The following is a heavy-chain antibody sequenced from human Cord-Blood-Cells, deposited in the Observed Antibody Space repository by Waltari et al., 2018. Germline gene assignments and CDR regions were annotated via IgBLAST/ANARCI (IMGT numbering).Heavy chain of an antibody. J-gene: IGHJ3*02. Sequence: QVQLVQSGAEVKKPGASVKVSCKASGYTFTGYYMHWVRQAPGQGLEWWGWINPNSGGTNYAQKFQGWVTMTRDTSISTAYMELSRLRSDNTAVYYCARGLRYNWNYDAFDIWGQGTMVTVSS. CDR2: INPNSGGT. CDR3: ARGLRYNWNYDAFDI. D-gene: IGHD1-7*01. V-gene: IGHV1-2*04. CDR1: GYTFTGYY.